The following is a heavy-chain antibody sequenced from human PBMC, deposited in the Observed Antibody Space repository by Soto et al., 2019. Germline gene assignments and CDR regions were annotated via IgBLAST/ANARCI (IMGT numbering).Heavy chain of an antibody. D-gene: IGHD6-6*01. Sequence: QVQLVQSGAEVKKPGSSVKVSCKASGGTFSSYAISWVRQAPGQGLEWMGGIIPIFGTANYAQKFQGGVTITADESTSTAYMELSSLRSEDTAVYYCARDPEYSSSSGYYYYYGMDVWGQGTTVTVSS. CDR3: ARDPEYSSSSGYYYYYGMDV. V-gene: IGHV1-69*01. CDR2: IIPIFGTA. J-gene: IGHJ6*02. CDR1: GGTFSSYA.